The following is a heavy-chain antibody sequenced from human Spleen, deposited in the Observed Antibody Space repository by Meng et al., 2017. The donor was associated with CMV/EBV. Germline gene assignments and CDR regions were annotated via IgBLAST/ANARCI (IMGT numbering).Heavy chain of an antibody. CDR2: ISAYNGNT. CDR1: GYTFTSYG. D-gene: IGHD3-10*01. Sequence: KACGYTFTSYGISWVRQAPGQGLEWMGWISAYNGNTNYAQKLQGRVTMTTDTSTSTAYMELRSLRSDDTAVYYCARIAITMAGNWFDPWGQGTLVTVSS. V-gene: IGHV1-18*01. J-gene: IGHJ5*02. CDR3: ARIAITMAGNWFDP.